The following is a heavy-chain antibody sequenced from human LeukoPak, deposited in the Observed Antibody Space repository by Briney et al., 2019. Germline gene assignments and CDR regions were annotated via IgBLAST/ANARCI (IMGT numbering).Heavy chain of an antibody. CDR1: DGCISSTTDY. J-gene: IGHJ6*02. CDR3: ARVIERPELRMDV. V-gene: IGHV4-39*01. Sequence: SETLSLTCTVSDGCISSTTDYWGWIRQPPGKGLEWIGSVYYSGATYYNPSLKSRGTISVDTSKNQFSLRLTSVTAADTAVYYCARVIERPELRMDVWGQGTTVTVSS. CDR2: VYYSGAT. D-gene: IGHD4-23*01.